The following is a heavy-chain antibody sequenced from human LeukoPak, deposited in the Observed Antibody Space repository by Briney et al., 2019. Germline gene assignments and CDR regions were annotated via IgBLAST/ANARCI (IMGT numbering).Heavy chain of an antibody. CDR1: GFTVSSNY. CDR3: ARDWGYCSSTSCHVFDY. V-gene: IGHV3-53*01. J-gene: IGHJ4*02. Sequence: PGESLRLSCTTSGFTVSSNYMSWVRQAPGKGLEWVSVIYIGGSTYYADSVKGRFTISRDISKNTLYLQMNSLRAEDTAVYYCARDWGYCSSTSCHVFDYWGQGTLVTVSS. CDR2: IYIGGST. D-gene: IGHD2-2*01.